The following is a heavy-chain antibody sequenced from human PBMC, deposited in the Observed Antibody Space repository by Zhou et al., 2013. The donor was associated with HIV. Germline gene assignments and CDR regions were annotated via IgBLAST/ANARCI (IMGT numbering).Heavy chain of an antibody. CDR2: TVLRLGEV. D-gene: IGHD3-22*01. CDR3: ARDSVLYGTYDSNDYYYANWFDP. CDR1: GVTSTSHT. J-gene: IGHJ5*02. V-gene: IGHV1-69*16. Sequence: QVQPVQSGAEVRKPGSSVKVSCKTSGVTSTSHTVSWVRQVPGHGLEWMGGTVLRLGEVSYAQVFQDRVTITTDDARGTAHMELNSLTSEDTAVYFCARDSVLYGTYDSNDYYYANWFDPGAREPWSPSPQ.